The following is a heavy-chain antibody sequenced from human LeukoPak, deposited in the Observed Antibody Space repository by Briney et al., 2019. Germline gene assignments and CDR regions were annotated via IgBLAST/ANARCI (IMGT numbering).Heavy chain of an antibody. D-gene: IGHD5-18*01. V-gene: IGHV4-59*01. Sequence: SETLSLTCTVSGGSISSYYWSWIRQPPGKGLEWIGYIYYSGSTNYNPSLKSRVTISVDTSKNQFSLKLSSVTAADMAVYYCAGGYIYGSTYYYMDVWGKGTTVTISS. CDR2: IYYSGST. CDR1: GGSISSYY. CDR3: AGGYIYGSTYYYMDV. J-gene: IGHJ6*03.